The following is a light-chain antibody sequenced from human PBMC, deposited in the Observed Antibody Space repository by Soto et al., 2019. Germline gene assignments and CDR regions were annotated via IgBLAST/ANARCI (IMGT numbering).Light chain of an antibody. CDR3: CSYAGSSTFV. Sequence: QSVLTQPASVSGSPGQSITISCTGTSSDVGSYNLVSWYQQHPGKAPKLMIYEGSKRPSGVSNRFSGYKSGNTASLTISGLPAEDEADYYCCSYAGSSTFVFGGGTKLTVL. V-gene: IGLV2-23*03. CDR2: EGS. J-gene: IGLJ3*02. CDR1: SSDVGSYNL.